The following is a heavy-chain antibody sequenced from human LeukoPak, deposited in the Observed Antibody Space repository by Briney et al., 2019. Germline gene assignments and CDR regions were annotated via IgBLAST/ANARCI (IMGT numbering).Heavy chain of an antibody. CDR3: AREADYGDLPVDY. J-gene: IGHJ4*02. Sequence: SVKVSCKASGGTFSSYAISRVRQAPGQGLEWMGGITPIFGTANYAQKFQGRVTITADESTSTAYMELSSLRSEDTAVYYCAREADYGDLPVDYWGQGTLVTVSS. CDR1: GGTFSSYA. CDR2: ITPIFGTA. V-gene: IGHV1-69*01. D-gene: IGHD4-17*01.